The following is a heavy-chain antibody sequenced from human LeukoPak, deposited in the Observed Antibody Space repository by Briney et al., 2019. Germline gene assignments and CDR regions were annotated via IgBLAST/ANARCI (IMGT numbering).Heavy chain of an antibody. J-gene: IGHJ4*02. Sequence: SETLSLTCTVSGYSISSGYSWGWIRQPPAKGLEWIGSIYHRGSTYYNPSLKSRVTISVDTSKNQFSLKLSSVTAADTAVYYCSRDYCSGGSCYYIDYWGQGTLVTVSS. CDR2: IYHRGST. V-gene: IGHV4-38-2*02. CDR1: GYSISSGYS. D-gene: IGHD2-15*01. CDR3: SRDYCSGGSCYYIDY.